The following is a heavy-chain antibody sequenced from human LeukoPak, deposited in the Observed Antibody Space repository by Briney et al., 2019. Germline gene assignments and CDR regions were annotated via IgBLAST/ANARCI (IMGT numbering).Heavy chain of an antibody. Sequence: SETLSLTCTVSGGSISTYYWVWIRQSPGKGLEWIGYVSYSGNTNYNPSLKSRVTISVDTSKNQLSLKLSSMTAADTAVYYCARAGYCSGTSCQRVPLVWGQGTTVTVSS. J-gene: IGHJ6*02. CDR3: ARAGYCSGTSCQRVPLV. D-gene: IGHD2-2*03. V-gene: IGHV4-59*01. CDR1: GGSISTYY. CDR2: VSYSGNT.